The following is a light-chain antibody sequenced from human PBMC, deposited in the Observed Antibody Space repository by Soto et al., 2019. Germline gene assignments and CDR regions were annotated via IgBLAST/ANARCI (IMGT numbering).Light chain of an antibody. CDR2: GTS. CDR1: ERVSSY. CDR3: QQYNSYPWT. V-gene: IGKV3D-15*01. J-gene: IGKJ1*01. Sequence: EIVLTQSPATLSLSPGERATLSCRASERVSSYVAWYQQKPGQAPRLLLFGTSTRAMGIPARFRGSGSGTEFTLTISSLQPEDFATYYCQQYNSYPWTFSQGTKVDIK.